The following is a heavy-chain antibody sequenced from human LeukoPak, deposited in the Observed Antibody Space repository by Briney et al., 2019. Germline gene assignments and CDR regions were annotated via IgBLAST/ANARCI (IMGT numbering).Heavy chain of an antibody. D-gene: IGHD6-13*01. CDR2: IIPIFGTA. CDR1: GGTFSSYA. CDR3: ARAHIAPKTAVAFDI. J-gene: IGHJ3*02. V-gene: IGHV1-69*05. Sequence: SVKVSCKASGGTFSSYAISWVRQAPGQGLEWVGGIIPIFGTANYAQKFQGRVTITTDESTSTAYMKLSSLRSEDTAVYYCARAHIAPKTAVAFDIWGQGTMVTVSS.